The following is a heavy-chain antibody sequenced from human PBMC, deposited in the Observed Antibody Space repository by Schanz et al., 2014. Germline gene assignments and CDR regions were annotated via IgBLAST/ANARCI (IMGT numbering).Heavy chain of an antibody. V-gene: IGHV3-23*04. CDR3: AKGMGYCSGGTCYDYYYYGLDV. Sequence: VQLVESGGGVVQPGRSLRLSCAASGFTFSSYAMHWVRQAPGKGLEWVSSISHSGGSKYYADSVKGRFTISRDNSENTLYLQMNSLSADDTAVFYCAKGMGYCSGGTCYDYYYYGLDVWGQGTTVTVSS. CDR2: ISHSGGSK. J-gene: IGHJ6*02. D-gene: IGHD2-15*01. CDR1: GFTFSSYA.